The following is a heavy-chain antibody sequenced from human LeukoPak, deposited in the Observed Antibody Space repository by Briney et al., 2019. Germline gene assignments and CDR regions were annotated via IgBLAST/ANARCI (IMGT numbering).Heavy chain of an antibody. Sequence: PGGSLRLSCAASGFTFSSYEMNWVRQAPGKGLEWVSYISHSGSTIYYADSVKGRFTISRDNAKSSLYLRMKSLRTEDTAVYYCARGHXYDSSGYYPTQFDYWGQGTLVTVSS. J-gene: IGHJ4*02. CDR3: ARGHXYDSSGYYPTQFDY. V-gene: IGHV3-48*03. CDR2: ISHSGSTI. D-gene: IGHD3-22*01. CDR1: GFTFSSYE.